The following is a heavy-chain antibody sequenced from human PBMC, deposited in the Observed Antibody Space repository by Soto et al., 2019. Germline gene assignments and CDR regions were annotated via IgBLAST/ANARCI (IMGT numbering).Heavy chain of an antibody. J-gene: IGHJ4*02. CDR3: AGTYYYGSGSYSLTD. CDR2: IYYSGST. V-gene: IGHV4-39*01. D-gene: IGHD3-10*01. Sequence: QLQRQESGPGLVKPSETLSLTCTVSGGSISSSSYYWGWIRQPPGKGLEWIGSIYYSGSTYYNPSLKSRVTISVDTSKHQFSLKLSSVTAADTAVYYCAGTYYYGSGSYSLTDWGQGTLVTVSS. CDR1: GGSISSSSYY.